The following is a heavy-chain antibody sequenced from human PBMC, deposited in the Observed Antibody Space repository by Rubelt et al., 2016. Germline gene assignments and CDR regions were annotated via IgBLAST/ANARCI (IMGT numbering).Heavy chain of an antibody. V-gene: IGHV3-7*01. D-gene: IGHD2-2*01. CDR3: AREGYCSSTSCSDYYGMDV. Sequence: GSEKYYVDSVKGRFTISRDNAKNSLYLQMNSLRAEDTAVYYCAREGYCSSTSCSDYYGMDVWGQGTTVTVSS. J-gene: IGHJ6*02. CDR2: GSEK.